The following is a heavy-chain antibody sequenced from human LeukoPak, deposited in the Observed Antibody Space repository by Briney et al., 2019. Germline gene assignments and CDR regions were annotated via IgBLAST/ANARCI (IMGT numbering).Heavy chain of an antibody. CDR2: IKWNGGST. J-gene: IGHJ4*02. CDR1: GGSISSYY. Sequence: PSETLSLTCTVSGGSISSYYWSWIRQPPGKGLEWISGIKWNGGSTGYADSVKGRFTISRDNAKNSVYLHMNSLRDEDTALYHCARGSGSSWYFYFDFWGQGTLVTVSS. V-gene: IGHV3-20*01. CDR3: ARGSGSSWYFYFDF. D-gene: IGHD6-13*01.